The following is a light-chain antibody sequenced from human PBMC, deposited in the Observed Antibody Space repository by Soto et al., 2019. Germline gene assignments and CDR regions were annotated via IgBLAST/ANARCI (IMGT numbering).Light chain of an antibody. CDR3: GSYTIRSTWV. Sequence: QSALTQPASVSGSPGQSITISCTGTSSDVGGYNYVSWYQHHPGKAPKLMIYEVTNRPSGVSDRFSGSKSGSTASLTISGLQAEDEAEYFCGSYTIRSTWVFGGGTKLTVL. CDR2: EVT. J-gene: IGLJ3*02. CDR1: SSDVGGYNY. V-gene: IGLV2-14*01.